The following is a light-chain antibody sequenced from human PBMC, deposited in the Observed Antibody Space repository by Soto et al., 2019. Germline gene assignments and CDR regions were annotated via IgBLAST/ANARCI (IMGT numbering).Light chain of an antibody. V-gene: IGLV2-14*01. CDR1: SSDLAIYNY. CDR3: ISYTESSNYV. CDR2: QVT. J-gene: IGLJ1*01. Sequence: QSVLTQPAPVSGSPGQSITISCNGTSSDLAIYNYVSWYQQQPGKAPKLMIYQVTNRPSGVSIRFSGSRSGNTASLSSSGLQAEDEADYYCISYTESSNYVFGAGTKVTVL.